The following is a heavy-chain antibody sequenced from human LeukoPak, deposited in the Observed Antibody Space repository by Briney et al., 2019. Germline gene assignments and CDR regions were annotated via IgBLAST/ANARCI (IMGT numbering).Heavy chain of an antibody. CDR2: INDDGRYK. V-gene: IGHV3-30*02. CDR1: GFTFTSYG. D-gene: IGHD6-13*01. CDR3: AKRITSGGWYFDL. Sequence: GGSLRLSCAASGFTFTSYGMFWVRQAPGKGPEWVAAINDDGRYKYYADSVKGRFTISRDNSKNTLYVQMNSLRLEDTAVYHCAKRITSGGWYFDLWGRGTLVIVSS. J-gene: IGHJ2*01.